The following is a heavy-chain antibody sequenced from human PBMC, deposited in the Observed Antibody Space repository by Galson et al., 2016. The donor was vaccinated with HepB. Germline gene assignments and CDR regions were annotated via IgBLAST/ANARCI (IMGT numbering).Heavy chain of an antibody. CDR2: ISYDGSFK. D-gene: IGHD2-2*01. J-gene: IGHJ3*01. CDR3: AKEGVAYTTTWFSAFDF. Sequence: LRLSCAASGFTFSRYGIHWVRQAPGKGLEWVAVISYDGSFKYYADSVKGRFTISRDNSKSTLYLQMNSLRVEDTAVYYCAKEGVAYTTTWFSAFDFWGQGTMVTVSS. V-gene: IGHV3-30*18. CDR1: GFTFSRYG.